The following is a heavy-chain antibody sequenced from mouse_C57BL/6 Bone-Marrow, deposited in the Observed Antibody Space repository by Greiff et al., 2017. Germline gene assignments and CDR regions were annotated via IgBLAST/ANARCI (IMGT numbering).Heavy chain of an antibody. D-gene: IGHD2-1*01. CDR3: ARVWAIGNYDYYAMDY. J-gene: IGHJ4*01. CDR2: IDPEDGET. V-gene: IGHV14-2*01. CDR1: GFNIKDYY. Sequence: VQLQHSGAELVKPGASVKLSCTASGFNIKDYYMHWVKQRTEQGLEWIGRIDPEDGETKYAPKFQGKATITADTSSNTAYLQLSSLTSEDTAVYYCARVWAIGNYDYYAMDYWGQGTSVTVSS.